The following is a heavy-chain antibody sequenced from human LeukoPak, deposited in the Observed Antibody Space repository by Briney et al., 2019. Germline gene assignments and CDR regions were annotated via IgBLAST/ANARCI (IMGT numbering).Heavy chain of an antibody. CDR2: VSYSGST. CDR1: GGSISGYY. J-gene: IGHJ4*02. D-gene: IGHD1-26*01. Sequence: SETLSLTCTVSGGSISGYYWSWIRQPPGKGLEWVGYVSYSGSTNYNPSLKSRVTISVDTSREQFSLKLSSVTAADTAVYYCARARSKRYYDYWGQGTLVTVSS. V-gene: IGHV4-59*01. CDR3: ARARSKRYYDY.